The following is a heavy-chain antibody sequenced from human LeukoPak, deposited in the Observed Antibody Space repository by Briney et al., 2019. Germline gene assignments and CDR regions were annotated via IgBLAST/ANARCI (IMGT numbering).Heavy chain of an antibody. CDR3: ARKSGYSYVTRYYYYYMDV. D-gene: IGHD5-18*01. Sequence: PSETLSLTCAVYGGSFSGYYWSWIRQPPGKGLEWIGEINHSGSTNYNPSLKSRVTISVDTSKNQFSLKLSSVTAADTAVYYCARKSGYSYVTRYYYYYMDVWGKGTTVTVSS. J-gene: IGHJ6*03. V-gene: IGHV4-34*01. CDR2: INHSGST. CDR1: GGSFSGYY.